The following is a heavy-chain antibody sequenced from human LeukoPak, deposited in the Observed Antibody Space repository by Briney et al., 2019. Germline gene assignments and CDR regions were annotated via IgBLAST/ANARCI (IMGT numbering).Heavy chain of an antibody. D-gene: IGHD6-13*01. Sequence: KPSETLSLTCAVYGGSFSRYSWSWIRQPPGKGLEWIGEINHSGSTNYNPSLKGRVTISVDTSKNQFSLRLSSVTVADTSVYYCARQEAAVLFFPHWGQGTLVTVSS. CDR2: INHSGST. CDR1: GGSFSRYS. CDR3: ARQEAAVLFFPH. V-gene: IGHV4-34*01. J-gene: IGHJ1*01.